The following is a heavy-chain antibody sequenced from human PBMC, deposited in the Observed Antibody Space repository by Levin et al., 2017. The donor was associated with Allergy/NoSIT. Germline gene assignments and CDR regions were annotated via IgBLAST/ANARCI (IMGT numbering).Heavy chain of an antibody. CDR1: GFTFSSYG. CDR3: AKVGAAGTGDY. Sequence: LSLTCAASGFTFSSYGMHWVRQAPGKGLEWVAVISYDGSNKYYADSVKGRFTISRDNSKNTLYLQMNSLRAEDTAVYYCAKVGAAGTGDYLGQGTLVTVSS. D-gene: IGHD6-13*01. J-gene: IGHJ4*02. CDR2: ISYDGSNK. V-gene: IGHV3-30*18.